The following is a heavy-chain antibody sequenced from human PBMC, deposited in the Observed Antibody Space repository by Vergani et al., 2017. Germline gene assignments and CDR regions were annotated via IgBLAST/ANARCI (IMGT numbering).Heavy chain of an antibody. V-gene: IGHV4-34*01. Sequence: QVQLQQWGAGLLKPSETLSLTCAVYGGSFSGYYWSWIRQPPGKGLEWIGEINHSGSTNYNPSLKSRGTIAVDTSKNQCSLKLSSVTAADTAVYYCARRSHDFWRGYHPYGMDVWGQGTTVTVSS. CDR2: INHSGST. J-gene: IGHJ6*02. CDR1: GGSFSGYY. D-gene: IGHD3-3*01. CDR3: ARRSHDFWRGYHPYGMDV.